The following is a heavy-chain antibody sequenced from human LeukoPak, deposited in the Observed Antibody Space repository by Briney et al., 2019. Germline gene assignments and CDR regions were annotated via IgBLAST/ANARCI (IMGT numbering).Heavy chain of an antibody. Sequence: GGTLRLSCAASGFTFSSYGMSWVRQAPGKGLEWVSAISGSGGSTYYADSVKGRFTISRDNSKNTLYLQMNSLRAEDTAVYYCAKGSQLVGGVFDYWGQGTLVTVSS. D-gene: IGHD3-10*01. J-gene: IGHJ4*02. CDR1: GFTFSSYG. CDR3: AKGSQLVGGVFDY. V-gene: IGHV3-23*01. CDR2: ISGSGGST.